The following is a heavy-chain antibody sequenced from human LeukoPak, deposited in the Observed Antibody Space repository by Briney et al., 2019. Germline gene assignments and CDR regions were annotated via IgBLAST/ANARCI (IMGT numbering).Heavy chain of an antibody. V-gene: IGHV1-69*13. Sequence: ASLKVSCKASGGTFSSYAISWVRQTPGQGLEWMGEIIPIFGTANYAQKFQGRVTITADESTSTAYMELSSLRSEDTAVYYCARDLESDYYDSSGLMGHAFDIWGQGTMVTVSS. CDR2: IIPIFGTA. J-gene: IGHJ3*02. CDR3: ARDLESDYYDSSGLMGHAFDI. D-gene: IGHD3-22*01. CDR1: GGTFSSYA.